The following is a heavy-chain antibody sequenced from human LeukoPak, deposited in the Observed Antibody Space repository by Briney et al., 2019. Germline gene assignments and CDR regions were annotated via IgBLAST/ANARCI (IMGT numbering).Heavy chain of an antibody. CDR1: GGSFSGYY. D-gene: IGHD3-3*01. V-gene: IGHV4-34*01. CDR3: AFWSGYHDAFDI. CDR2: INHSGST. Sequence: SETLSLTCAVYGGSFSGYYWSWIRQPPGKGLEWIGEINHSGSTNYNPSLKSRVTISVDTSKNQFSLKLSSVTAADTAVYYCAFWSGYHDAFDIWGQGTMVTVSS. J-gene: IGHJ3*02.